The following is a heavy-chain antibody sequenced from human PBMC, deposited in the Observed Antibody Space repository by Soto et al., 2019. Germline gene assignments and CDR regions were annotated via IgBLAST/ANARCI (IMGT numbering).Heavy chain of an antibody. V-gene: IGHV3-33*01. CDR3: AGGGVGAQSYYDTSGYFFGY. CDR2: IWYDGSNT. CDR1: GFTFSTYG. D-gene: IGHD3-22*01. J-gene: IGHJ4*02. Sequence: QVQLVESGGGVVQPGRSLRLSCAASGFTFSTYGMNWVRQAPGKGLEWVALIWYDGSNTYYADSVKGRFTISRDNSKNTLYLQMNSLRAEDTALYYCAGGGVGAQSYYDTSGYFFGYWGQGTLVTVSS.